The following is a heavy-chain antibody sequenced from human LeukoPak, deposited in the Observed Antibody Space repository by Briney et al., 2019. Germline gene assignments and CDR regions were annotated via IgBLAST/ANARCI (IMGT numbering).Heavy chain of an antibody. CDR1: GGSINSGGYS. D-gene: IGHD4-17*01. V-gene: IGHV4-30-2*01. J-gene: IGHJ6*02. CDR2: IHHSGTT. CDR3: ARDSRFSYGGMDV. Sequence: PSQTLSLTCTVSGGSINSGGYSWTWIRQPPGRGLEWIGNIHHSGTTHYNPSLKSRVTISVDRSKNQFSLNLNSVNAADTAVYYCARDSRFSYGGMDVGGQGTTVTVSS.